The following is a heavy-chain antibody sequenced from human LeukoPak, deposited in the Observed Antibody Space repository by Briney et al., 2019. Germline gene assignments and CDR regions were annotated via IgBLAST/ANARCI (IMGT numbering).Heavy chain of an antibody. D-gene: IGHD3-22*01. Sequence: SETLSLTCSVSGYSISSAYYWGWIRQPPGKGLEWIGEINHSGSTNYNPSLKSRVTISVDTSKNQFSLKLSSVTAADTAVYYCARVRRYYYDSSGYYLYYYYYMDVWGKGTTVTVSS. J-gene: IGHJ6*03. CDR3: ARVRRYYYDSSGYYLYYYYYMDV. CDR2: INHSGST. CDR1: GYSISSAYY. V-gene: IGHV4-38-2*02.